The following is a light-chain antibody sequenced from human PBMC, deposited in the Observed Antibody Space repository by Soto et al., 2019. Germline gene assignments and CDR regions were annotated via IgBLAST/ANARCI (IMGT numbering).Light chain of an antibody. CDR3: QQYNNWPPEIT. CDR2: DAS. V-gene: IGKV3D-15*01. CDR1: QSVSSS. Sequence: EIVLTQSPATLSLSPVERATLSCMASQSVSSSLAWYQQKPGQAPRLLIYDASNRATGIPIRFSGSGSGTEFTLTISSLQSEDFAVYYCQQYNNWPPEITFGQGTRLEIK. J-gene: IGKJ5*01.